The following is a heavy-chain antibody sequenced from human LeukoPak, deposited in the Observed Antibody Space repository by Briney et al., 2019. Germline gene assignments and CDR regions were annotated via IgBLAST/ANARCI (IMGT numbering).Heavy chain of an antibody. J-gene: IGHJ4*02. D-gene: IGHD1-26*01. CDR3: EGWERPFDY. V-gene: IGHV3-53*01. CDR1: GFTVSTNY. Sequence: GGSLRLSCAASGFTVSTNYMSWARQAPGKGLEWVSVVYSDGKICYADAVKGRFTISKDNSRNTLYLQMNSLRAEDTAVYYCEGWERPFDYWGQGTLVTVSS. CDR2: VYSDGKI.